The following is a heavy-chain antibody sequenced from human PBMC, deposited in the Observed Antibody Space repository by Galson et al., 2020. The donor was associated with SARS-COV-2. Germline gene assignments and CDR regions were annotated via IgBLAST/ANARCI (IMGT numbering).Heavy chain of an antibody. D-gene: IGHD3-10*01. CDR3: ARGVWFGELLSSYYYCGMDV. CDR2: MNPNSGNT. V-gene: IGHV1-8*01. J-gene: IGHJ6*02. Sequence: ASVKVSCKASGYTFTSYDINWVRQATGQGLEWMGWMNPNSGNTGYAQKFQGRVTMTRNTSISTAYMELSSLRSEDTAVYYCARGVWFGELLSSYYYCGMDVWGQGTTVTVSS. CDR1: GYTFTSYD.